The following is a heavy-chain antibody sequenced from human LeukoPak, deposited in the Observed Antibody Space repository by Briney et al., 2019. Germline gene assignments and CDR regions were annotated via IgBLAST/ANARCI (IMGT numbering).Heavy chain of an antibody. Sequence: SETLSLTCAVYGGSFSGYYWSWIRQPPGKGLEWIGEINHSGSTNYNPSLKSRVTISVDTSKNQFSLKLSSVTAADTAVYYCARDSGYDSSAGHDYWGQGTLVTVPS. CDR1: GGSFSGYY. J-gene: IGHJ4*02. V-gene: IGHV4-34*01. D-gene: IGHD5-12*01. CDR3: ARDSGYDSSAGHDY. CDR2: INHSGST.